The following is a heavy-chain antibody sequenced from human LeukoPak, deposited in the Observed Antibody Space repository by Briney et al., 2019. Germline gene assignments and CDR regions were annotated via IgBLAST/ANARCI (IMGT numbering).Heavy chain of an antibody. CDR3: ARGFGSGWYDY. CDR2: IKQDGSEK. CDR1: GFTFSTYW. Sequence: GGSLRLSCAASGFTFSTYWMSWVRQAPGKGLEWEANIKQDGSEKYYVDSVKGRFTISRDNAKNSLYLQMNSLRAEDTAVYYCARGFGSGWYDYWGQGTLVTVSS. V-gene: IGHV3-7*01. J-gene: IGHJ4*02. D-gene: IGHD6-19*01.